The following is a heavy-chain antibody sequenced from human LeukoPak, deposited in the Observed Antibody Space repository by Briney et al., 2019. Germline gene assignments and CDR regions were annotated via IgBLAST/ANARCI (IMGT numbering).Heavy chain of an antibody. CDR3: ARLPIGDYYFDY. Sequence: KPSETQSLTGPVPGGSISSSSYYWGWIRQPPGTGLEWIGSIYYNGCTYYNPSLKSRVTISVDTSKNQFSLKLSTATAADTAVYYCARLPIGDYYFDYWGQGTLVTVSS. CDR2: IYYNGCT. V-gene: IGHV4-39*01. D-gene: IGHD4-17*01. J-gene: IGHJ4*02. CDR1: GGSISSSSYY.